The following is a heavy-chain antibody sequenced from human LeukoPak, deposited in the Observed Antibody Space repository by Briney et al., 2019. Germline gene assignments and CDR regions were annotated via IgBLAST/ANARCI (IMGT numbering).Heavy chain of an antibody. CDR1: GFSFSTTW. V-gene: IGHV3-7*03. J-gene: IGHJ4*02. D-gene: IGHD3-10*01. Sequence: GGSLRLSCAASGFSFSTTWMTWVRQTPEKGLELVSNINIDGSQRYHVFSVEGRFTISRDNVKNTLYLQMNSLRVEDTAVYYCARGSRSGDYWGQGTQVTVSS. CDR2: INIDGSQR. CDR3: ARGSRSGDY.